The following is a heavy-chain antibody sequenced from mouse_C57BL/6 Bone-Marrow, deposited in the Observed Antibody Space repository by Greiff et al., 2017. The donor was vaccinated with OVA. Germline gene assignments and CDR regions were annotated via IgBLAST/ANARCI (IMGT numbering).Heavy chain of an antibody. V-gene: IGHV1-63*01. Sequence: VQLKQSGAELVRPGTSVKMSCKASGYTFTNYWIGWTKQRPGHGLEWIGDIYPGGGYTNYNEKFKGKATLTADKSSSTAYMQFSSLTSEDSAIYYCARSGIYYGIYYAMDYWGQGTSVTVSS. D-gene: IGHD2-1*01. J-gene: IGHJ4*01. CDR3: ARSGIYYGIYYAMDY. CDR1: GYTFTNYW. CDR2: IYPGGGYT.